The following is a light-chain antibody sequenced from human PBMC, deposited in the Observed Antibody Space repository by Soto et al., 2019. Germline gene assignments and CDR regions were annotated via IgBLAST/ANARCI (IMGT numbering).Light chain of an antibody. J-gene: IGLJ2*01. CDR3: NSYTSSSTVV. CDR1: SSDVGSYNL. V-gene: IGLV2-14*02. CDR2: EVS. Sequence: QSALTQPASVSGSPGQSITISCTGTSSDVGSYNLVSWYQQHPGKAPKLMIYEVSNRPSGVSNRFSGSKSGNTASLTISGLQGEDEADYYCNSYTSSSTVVFGGGTKLTVL.